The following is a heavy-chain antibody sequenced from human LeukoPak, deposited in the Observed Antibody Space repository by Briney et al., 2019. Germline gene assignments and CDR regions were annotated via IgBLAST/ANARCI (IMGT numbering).Heavy chain of an antibody. CDR3: ARESLWSGDYDSSGSERDY. V-gene: IGHV1-46*01. Sequence: ASVKVSCKASGYTFTSYYMHWVRQAPGQGLEWMGIINPSGGSTSYAQKFQGRVTITADKSTSTAYMELSSLRSEDTAVYYCARESLWSGDYDSSGSERDYWGQGTLVTVSS. CDR2: INPSGGST. J-gene: IGHJ4*02. D-gene: IGHD3-22*01. CDR1: GYTFTSYY.